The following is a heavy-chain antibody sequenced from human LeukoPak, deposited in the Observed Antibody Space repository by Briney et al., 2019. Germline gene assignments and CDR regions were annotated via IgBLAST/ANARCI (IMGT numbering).Heavy chain of an antibody. D-gene: IGHD3-22*01. CDR3: ASDTNSPYDSSGYYIY. CDR2: INNRGSRT. Sequence: GGSLRLSCAASEFTFSSYAMNWVRQAPGKRLEWVSSINNRGSRTYYADSVKGRFTISRDNSKNTLYLQMNSLRAEDTAVYYCASDTNSPYDSSGYYIYWGQGTLVTVSS. J-gene: IGHJ4*02. CDR1: EFTFSSYA. V-gene: IGHV3-23*01.